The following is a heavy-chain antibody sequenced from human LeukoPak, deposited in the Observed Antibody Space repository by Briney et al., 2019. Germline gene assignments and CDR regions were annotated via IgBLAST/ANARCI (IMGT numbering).Heavy chain of an antibody. CDR2: ISYDGSNK. CDR1: GFTFSSYG. J-gene: IGHJ4*02. V-gene: IGHV3-30*03. D-gene: IGHD6-19*01. Sequence: PGGSLRLSCAASGFTFSSYGMHWVRQAPGKGLEWVAVISYDGSNKYYADSVKGRFTISRDNSKNTLNLQMNSLRAEDTAVYYCASIAVADPFDYWGQGALVTVSS. CDR3: ASIAVADPFDY.